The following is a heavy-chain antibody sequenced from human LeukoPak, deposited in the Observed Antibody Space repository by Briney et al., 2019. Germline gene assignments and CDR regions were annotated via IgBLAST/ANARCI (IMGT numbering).Heavy chain of an antibody. Sequence: GGSLRLSCAASGFTFSSYSMMWVRQAPGKGLEWVSYISSSSTTIHYADSVKGRFTISRDNAKNSLYLQMNSLRAEDTAVYYCARSRYYFDYWGQGTLVTVSS. CDR1: GFTFSSYS. J-gene: IGHJ4*02. V-gene: IGHV3-48*04. CDR2: ISSSSTTI. CDR3: ARSRYYFDY. D-gene: IGHD6-13*01.